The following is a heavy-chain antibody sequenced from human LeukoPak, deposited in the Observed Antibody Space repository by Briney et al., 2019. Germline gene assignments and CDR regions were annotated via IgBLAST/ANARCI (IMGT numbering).Heavy chain of an antibody. J-gene: IGHJ3*02. D-gene: IGHD6-19*01. CDR1: GGSISSYY. V-gene: IGHV4-59*06. CDR2: IYYSGST. Sequence: SETLSLTCTVSGGSISSYYWSWIRQHPGKGLEWIGYIYYSGSTYYNPSLKSRVTLSVDTSKNQFSLKLSSVTAADTAVYYCARAPFGRPGIAVAGSDAFDIWGQGTMVAVSS. CDR3: ARAPFGRPGIAVAGSDAFDI.